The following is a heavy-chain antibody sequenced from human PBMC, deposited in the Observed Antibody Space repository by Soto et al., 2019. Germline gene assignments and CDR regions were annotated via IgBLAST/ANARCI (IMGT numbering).Heavy chain of an antibody. J-gene: IGHJ4*02. Sequence: SVKVSCKPSGGTFSSDAITWVRQAPGQGLEWMGGIIPIFGTIHYAQKFQGRVTITADKSTTTAYMELSSLRSEDTAIYYCARDKSADSSGYLYYFDYWGQGTLVTVSS. V-gene: IGHV1-69*06. CDR3: ARDKSADSSGYLYYFDY. D-gene: IGHD3-22*01. CDR1: GGTFSSDA. CDR2: IIPIFGTI.